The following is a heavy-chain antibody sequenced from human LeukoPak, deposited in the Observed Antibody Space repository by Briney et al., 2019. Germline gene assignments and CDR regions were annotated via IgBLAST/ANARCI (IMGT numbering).Heavy chain of an antibody. CDR3: AKDLGYCSGGSCYGGGPIFDY. CDR1: GFTFSNYG. Sequence: PGRSLRLSCAASGFTFSNYGMHWVRQAPGKGLEWVAIISYDGSIKYYADSVKGRFTISRDNSKNTLYLQMNSLRAEDTTVYHCAKDLGYCSGGSCYGGGPIFDYWGQGTLVTVSS. CDR2: ISYDGSIK. D-gene: IGHD2-15*01. V-gene: IGHV3-30*18. J-gene: IGHJ4*02.